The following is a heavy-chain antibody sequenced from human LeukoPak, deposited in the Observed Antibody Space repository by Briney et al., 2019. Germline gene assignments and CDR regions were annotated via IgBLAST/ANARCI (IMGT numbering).Heavy chain of an antibody. CDR1: GYTFTSYG. V-gene: IGHV1-18*01. CDR2: ISAYNGNT. Sequence: ASVKVSCKASGYTFTSYGISWVRQAPGQGLEWMGWISAYNGNTNYAQKLQGRVTMTTDTSTSTAYMELRSLRSDDTAVYYCASAPLSCCSGGSCYSCWFDPWGQGTLVTVSS. CDR3: ASAPLSCCSGGSCYSCWFDP. D-gene: IGHD2-15*01. J-gene: IGHJ5*02.